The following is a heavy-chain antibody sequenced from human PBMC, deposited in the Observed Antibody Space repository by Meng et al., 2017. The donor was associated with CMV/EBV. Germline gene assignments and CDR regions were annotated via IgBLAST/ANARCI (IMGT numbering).Heavy chain of an antibody. CDR3: LLVFGRGVIDY. D-gene: IGHD3-3*02. CDR1: AFTVSSRD. J-gene: IGHJ4*02. Sequence: DVRLVESGAGLVKPGVSVGLSVAASAFTVSSRDMSWVRHAPGKGLEWVSVIYSGGSTYYAVSVKGRFTISRDNSKNTLYLQMNSLRAEDTAVYYCLLVFGRGVIDYWGQGTLVTVSS. V-gene: IGHV3-66*01. CDR2: IYSGGST.